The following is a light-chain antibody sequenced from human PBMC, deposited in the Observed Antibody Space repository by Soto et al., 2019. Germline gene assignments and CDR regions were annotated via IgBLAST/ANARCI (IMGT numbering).Light chain of an antibody. J-gene: IGLJ1*01. V-gene: IGLV2-23*01. Sequence: QSALTQPASVSGSPGQSITISCTGTSIDAGNYYLVSWYQLRPGKAPKLIIYANTKRPSGVSNRFSGSKSGNMASLTISGLQAEDEADYYCSSYAGSSPYVFATGTKLTVL. CDR2: ANT. CDR3: SSYAGSSPYV. CDR1: SIDAGNYYL.